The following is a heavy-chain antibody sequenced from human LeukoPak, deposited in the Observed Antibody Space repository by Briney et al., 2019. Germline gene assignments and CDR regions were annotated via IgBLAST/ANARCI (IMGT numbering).Heavy chain of an antibody. Sequence: SETLSLTCAVYGGSFSGYYWSWIRQPPGKGLEWIGEINHSGSTNYNPSLKSRVTISVDTSKNQFSLQLNSVTPEDTAVYYCARDTIKEYSSSSGYYYGMDVWGQGTTVTVSS. CDR3: ARDTIKEYSSSSGYYYGMDV. CDR2: INHSGST. D-gene: IGHD6-6*01. CDR1: GGSFSGYY. V-gene: IGHV4-34*01. J-gene: IGHJ6*02.